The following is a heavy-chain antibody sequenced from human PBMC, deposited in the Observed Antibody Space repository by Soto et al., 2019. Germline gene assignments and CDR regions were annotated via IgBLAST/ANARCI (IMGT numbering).Heavy chain of an antibody. CDR3: ARYRDIVVVPAAINYYMDV. D-gene: IGHD2-2*01. J-gene: IGHJ6*03. CDR1: GFTFSSYS. V-gene: IGHV3-21*01. Sequence: GGSLRLSCAASGFTFSSYSMNWVRQAPGKGLEWVSSISSSSSYIYYADSVKGRFTISRDNAKNSLYLQMNSLRAEDTAVYYCARYRDIVVVPAAINYYMDVWGKGTTVNVSS. CDR2: ISSSSSYI.